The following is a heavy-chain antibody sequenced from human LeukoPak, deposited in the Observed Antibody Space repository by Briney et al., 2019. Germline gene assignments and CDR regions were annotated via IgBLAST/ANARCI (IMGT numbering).Heavy chain of an antibody. J-gene: IGHJ4*02. Sequence: SETLSLTCTVSGGSISSSSYYWGWIRQPPGKGLEWIGSIYYSGSTYYNPSLKSRVTISVDTSKNQFSLKLSSVTAADTAVYYCARAKYGSGTEFDYWGQGTLVTVSS. CDR1: GGSISSSSYY. CDR2: IYYSGST. V-gene: IGHV4-39*07. D-gene: IGHD3-10*01. CDR3: ARAKYGSGTEFDY.